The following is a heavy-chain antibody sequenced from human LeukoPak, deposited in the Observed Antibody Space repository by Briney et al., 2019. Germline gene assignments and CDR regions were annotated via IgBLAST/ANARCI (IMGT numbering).Heavy chain of an antibody. CDR2: VSPSNGNT. CDR3: ARSPGRYSGYNWYFDY. Sequence: ASVKVSCKTSGYSFSTCGIHWLRQAPGQGLEWVGWVSPSNGNTHYAQRVQGRVSMTADTPTGTASMELRSLRSDDTAVYYCARSPGRYSGYNWYFDYWGQGTLVTVSS. J-gene: IGHJ4*02. D-gene: IGHD5-12*01. CDR1: GYSFSTCG. V-gene: IGHV1-18*04.